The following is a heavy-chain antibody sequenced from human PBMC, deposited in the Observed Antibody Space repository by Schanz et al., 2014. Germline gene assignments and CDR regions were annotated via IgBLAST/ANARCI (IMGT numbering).Heavy chain of an antibody. CDR2: FDAHDGRA. D-gene: IGHD1-26*01. J-gene: IGHJ4*02. CDR3: ARDHTTESYYSAGPPIDY. Sequence: EVQLLESGGGLVQPGGSLRLSCLASGFSFGNYGMSWVRQAPGKGLEWVSGFDAHDGRAYYADSVKGRFTISRDNSKNTLFLQMNSLRAEDTAVYYCARDHTTESYYSAGPPIDYWGQGTLXTVSS. CDR1: GFSFGNYG. V-gene: IGHV3-23*01.